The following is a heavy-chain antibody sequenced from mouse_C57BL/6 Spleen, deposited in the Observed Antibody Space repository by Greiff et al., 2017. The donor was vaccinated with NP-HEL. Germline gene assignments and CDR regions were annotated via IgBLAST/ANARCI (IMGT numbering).Heavy chain of an antibody. CDR2: ISYSGST. D-gene: IGHD1-1*02. CDR1: GYSITSGYD. V-gene: IGHV3-1*01. Sequence: EVQLQESGPGMVKPSQSLSLTCTVTGYSITSGYDWHWIRHFPGNKLEWMGYISYSGSTNYNPSLKSRISITHDTSKNHFFLKLNSVTTEDTATYYCARDGQYGAMDYWGQGTSVTVSS. CDR3: ARDGQYGAMDY. J-gene: IGHJ4*01.